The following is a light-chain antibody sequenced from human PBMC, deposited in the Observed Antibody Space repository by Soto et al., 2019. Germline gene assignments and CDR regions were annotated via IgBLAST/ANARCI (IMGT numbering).Light chain of an antibody. J-gene: IGLJ1*01. Sequence: QSALTQPASVSGSPGQSITISCAGTSSDVGSSNTVSWYQQHPGKAPKVMIYEGSERPSGVSNRFSGSKSGNTASLTISGLQAEDEADYYCCSFAGSDTYVFGTGTKVTVL. CDR1: SSDVGSSNT. CDR2: EGS. V-gene: IGLV2-23*01. CDR3: CSFAGSDTYV.